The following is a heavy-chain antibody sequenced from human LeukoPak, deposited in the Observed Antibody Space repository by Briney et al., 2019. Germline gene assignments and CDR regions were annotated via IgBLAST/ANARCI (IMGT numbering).Heavy chain of an antibody. CDR1: GFTFSNYA. J-gene: IGHJ4*02. CDR3: AKLNGYSSGWFDY. Sequence: GGSLRLSCAASGFTFSNYAMSWVRQAPGKGLEWVSGLSSGGGSTYYADSVKGRSTISRDNSKNTLYLQMNSLGAEDTAVYYCAKLNGYSSGWFDYWGQGTLVTVSS. D-gene: IGHD6-25*01. V-gene: IGHV3-23*01. CDR2: LSSGGGST.